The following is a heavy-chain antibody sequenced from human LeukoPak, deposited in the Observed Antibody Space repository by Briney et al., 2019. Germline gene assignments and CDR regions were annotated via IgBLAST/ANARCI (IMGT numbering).Heavy chain of an antibody. D-gene: IGHD3-10*01. V-gene: IGHV3-33*01. CDR3: ARDKGSEGYYGSGAPVGAFDI. Sequence: GGSLRLSCAASGFTFSSYGMHWVRQAPGKGLEWVAVIWYDGSNKYYADSVKGRFTISRDNSKNTLYLQMNSLRAEDTAVYYCARDKGSEGYYGSGAPVGAFDIWGQGTMVTASS. J-gene: IGHJ3*02. CDR1: GFTFSSYG. CDR2: IWYDGSNK.